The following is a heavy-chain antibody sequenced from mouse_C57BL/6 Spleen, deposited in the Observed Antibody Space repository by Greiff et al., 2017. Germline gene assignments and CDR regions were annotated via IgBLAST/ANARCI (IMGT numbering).Heavy chain of an antibody. J-gene: IGHJ1*03. V-gene: IGHV5-12*01. CDR2: ISNGGGST. CDR3: ARDYYGSSYWYFEV. D-gene: IGHD1-1*01. CDR1: GFTFSDYY. Sequence: EVKLVESGGGLVQPGGSLKLSCAASGFTFSDYYMYWVRQTPEKRLEWVAYISNGGGSTYYPDTVKGRFTISRDNAKNTLYLQMSRLKSEDTAMYYCARDYYGSSYWYFEVWGTGTTVTVSS.